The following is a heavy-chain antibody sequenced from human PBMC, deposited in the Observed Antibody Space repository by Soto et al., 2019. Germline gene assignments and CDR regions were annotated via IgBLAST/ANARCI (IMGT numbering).Heavy chain of an antibody. J-gene: IGHJ3*01. CDR1: GDSISTYY. CDR3: GRARYSSGWCPFDV. V-gene: IGHV4-59*01. CDR2: IYYSGST. Sequence: SETLSLTCTVSGDSISTYYWSWIRQPPGKGLEWIGYIYYSGSTNYNPSLKSRVTISVDTSKNQFSLKLSSVTTADTAVYYCGRARYSSGWCPFDVWGQGTMVTVSS. D-gene: IGHD6-19*01.